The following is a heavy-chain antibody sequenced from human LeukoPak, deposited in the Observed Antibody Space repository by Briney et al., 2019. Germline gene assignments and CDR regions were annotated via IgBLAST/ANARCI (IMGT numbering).Heavy chain of an antibody. V-gene: IGHV4-4*07. D-gene: IGHD5-18*01. CDR1: GDFITNRY. Sequence: PSETLSLTCSVSGDFITNRYWSWVRQSAGKGLEWIGRISTRGNTNYNPSLKSRVTMSVDTSNKHFSLKLTSLTAADTAVYYCARGRGYGYGIDYWGQGTLVTVSS. CDR3: ARGRGYGYGIDY. CDR2: ISTRGNT. J-gene: IGHJ4*02.